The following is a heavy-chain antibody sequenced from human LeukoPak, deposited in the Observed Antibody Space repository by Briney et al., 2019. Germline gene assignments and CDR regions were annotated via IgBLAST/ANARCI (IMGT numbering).Heavy chain of an antibody. D-gene: IGHD1-26*01. J-gene: IGHJ3*02. Sequence: GRFTISRDNAKNSLYLQMNSLRAEDTAVYYCARDGASIVGATPEGDAFDIWGQGTRVTVSS. V-gene: IGHV3-11*06. CDR3: ARDGASIVGATPEGDAFDI.